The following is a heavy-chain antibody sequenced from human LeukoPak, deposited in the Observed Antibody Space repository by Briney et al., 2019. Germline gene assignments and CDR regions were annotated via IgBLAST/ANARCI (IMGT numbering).Heavy chain of an antibody. CDR3: ATDLITMVRGVIVDY. D-gene: IGHD3-10*01. CDR2: FDPEDGET. CDR1: GYTLTELS. Sequence: ASVKVSCKVSGYTLTELSMHWVRQAPGKGLEWMGGFDPEDGETIYAQKFQGRVTMTEDTSTDTAYMELSSLRSEDTAVYYCATDLITMVRGVIVDYWGQGTLVTVSS. J-gene: IGHJ4*02. V-gene: IGHV1-24*01.